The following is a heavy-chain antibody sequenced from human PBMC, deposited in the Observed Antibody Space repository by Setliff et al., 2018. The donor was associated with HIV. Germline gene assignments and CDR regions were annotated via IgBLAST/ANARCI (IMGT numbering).Heavy chain of an antibody. CDR3: ARVPSRWFGELLYLQAFDH. V-gene: IGHV1-8*02. D-gene: IGHD3-10*01. J-gene: IGHJ4*02. CDR1: GYTFTSYD. CDR2: MNPNSGNT. Sequence: ASVKVSCKASGYTFTSYDINWVRQATGQGLEWMGWMNPNSGNTGFTQKFQGRVTMTTDTSINTAYMEQSSLRSEDTAVYYCARVPSRWFGELLYLQAFDHWGQGTLVTVSS.